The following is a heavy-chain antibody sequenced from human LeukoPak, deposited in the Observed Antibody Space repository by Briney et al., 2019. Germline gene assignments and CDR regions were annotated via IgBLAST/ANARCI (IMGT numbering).Heavy chain of an antibody. Sequence: GGSLRLSCAASGFTFSSYAMHWVRQAPGKGLEWVAVISYDGSNKYYADSVKGRFTISRDNSKNTLYLQMNSVRAEDTAVYYCASDWGDGDRFDFWGQGTLVTVSS. CDR2: ISYDGSNK. D-gene: IGHD4-17*01. CDR1: GFTFSSYA. J-gene: IGHJ4*02. V-gene: IGHV3-30-3*01. CDR3: ASDWGDGDRFDF.